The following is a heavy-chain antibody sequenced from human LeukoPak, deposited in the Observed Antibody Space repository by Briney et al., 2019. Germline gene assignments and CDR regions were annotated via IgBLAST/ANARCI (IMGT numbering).Heavy chain of an antibody. D-gene: IGHD5-12*01. CDR1: GFTFSSYG. CDR3: ARDTRTGATTKFDY. V-gene: IGHV3-30*03. J-gene: IGHJ4*02. CDR2: ISYDESNK. Sequence: PGRSLRLSCAASGFTFSSYGMHWVRQAPGKGLEWVAVISYDESNKYYADSVKGRFTISRDNSKNTLYLQMNSLRAEDTAVYYCARDTRTGATTKFDYWGQGTLVTVSS.